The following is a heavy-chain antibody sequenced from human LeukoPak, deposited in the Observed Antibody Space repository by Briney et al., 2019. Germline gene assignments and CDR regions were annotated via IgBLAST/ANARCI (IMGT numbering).Heavy chain of an antibody. CDR2: INPNSGGT. CDR1: GYTFTGYY. D-gene: IGHD6-13*01. J-gene: IGHJ6*03. V-gene: IGHV1-2*02. CDR3: ARASIAANYYYMDV. Sequence: ASVKVSCKASGYTFTGYYVHWVRQAPGQGLEWMGWINPNSGGTNYAQKFQGRVTMTRDTSISTAYMELSRLRSDDTAVYYCARASIAANYYYMDVWGKGTTVTVSS.